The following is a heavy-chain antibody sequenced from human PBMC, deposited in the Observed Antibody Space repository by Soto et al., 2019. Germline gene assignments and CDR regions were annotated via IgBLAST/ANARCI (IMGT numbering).Heavy chain of an antibody. CDR1: GFTFSSYS. J-gene: IGHJ6*02. CDR3: GREEIRGSYYYGMDV. Sequence: AVGSLRISCAASGFTFSSYSMNWVRQAPGKGLEWVSSIIISSSYIYYSDSVKCLFTISRYDAENSLYLQMNSLIAEDTALYYCGREEIRGSYYYGMDVGGQGPTVTVSS. CDR2: IIISSSYI. V-gene: IGHV3-21*01. D-gene: IGHD3-16*01.